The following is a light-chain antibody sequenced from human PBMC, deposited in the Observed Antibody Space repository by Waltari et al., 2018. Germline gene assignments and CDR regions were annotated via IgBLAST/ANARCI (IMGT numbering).Light chain of an antibody. J-gene: IGLJ3*02. CDR3: QSFDSTNPWV. CDR1: SGSIGSGY. V-gene: IGLV6-57*03. Sequence: NFMLTQPHSVSESPGKTITISCTRSSGSIGSGYVQWYQQRPGSAPTTMISEDKTRPTGFPVRFSGSIDSSSNSSSLTSSGLKTEDEADYYCQSFDSTNPWVFGGGTKLTVL. CDR2: EDK.